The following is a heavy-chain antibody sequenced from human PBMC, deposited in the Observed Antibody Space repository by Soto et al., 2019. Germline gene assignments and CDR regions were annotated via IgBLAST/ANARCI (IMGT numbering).Heavy chain of an antibody. CDR3: AGGYYDFWSGYQYFDY. CDR2: IYYSGST. D-gene: IGHD3-3*01. J-gene: IGHJ4*02. V-gene: IGHV4-59*01. Sequence: PSETLSLTCTVSGGSISSYYWSWIRQPPGKGLEWIGYIYYSGSTNYNPSLKSRVTISVDTSKNQFSLKLSSVTAADTAVYYCAGGYYDFWSGYQYFDYWGQGTLVTVSS. CDR1: GGSISSYY.